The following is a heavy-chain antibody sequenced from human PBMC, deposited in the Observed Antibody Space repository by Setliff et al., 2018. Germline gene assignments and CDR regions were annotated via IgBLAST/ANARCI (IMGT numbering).Heavy chain of an antibody. CDR2: IFDNGST. V-gene: IGHV4-38-2*01. D-gene: IGHD2-21*01. J-gene: IGHJ4*02. Sequence: SETLSLTCAVSGYSINSPFTWGWIRQPPGKGLEWIGTIFDNGSTFYNPSLNSRVTMSIDTSKKEFSLRLCSVTAADTAVYYCASQRLARYFESWGQGILVTVSS. CDR1: GYSINSPFT. CDR3: ASQRLARYFES.